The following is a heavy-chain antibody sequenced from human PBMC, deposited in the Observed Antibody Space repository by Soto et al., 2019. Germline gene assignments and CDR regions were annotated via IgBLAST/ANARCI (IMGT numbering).Heavy chain of an antibody. D-gene: IGHD1-1*01. Sequence: EVQLLESGGGLVQPGGSLRLSCAASGFTFSAFAMNWVRQAPGKGLDWVSFISARAGSTYYSNSVKGRFTISRDNSKNTLYLQMNSLRAEDTAIYYCAKDPPSEKTQLDYGMDVWGPGPRSPSP. CDR1: GFTFSAFA. CDR3: AKDPPSEKTQLDYGMDV. CDR2: ISARAGST. J-gene: IGHJ6*02. V-gene: IGHV3-23*01.